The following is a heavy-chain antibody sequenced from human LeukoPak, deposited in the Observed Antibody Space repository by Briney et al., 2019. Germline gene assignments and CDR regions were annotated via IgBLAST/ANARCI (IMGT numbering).Heavy chain of an antibody. J-gene: IGHJ4*02. Sequence: PGGSLRLSCTASGFTFSSYSMNWVRQAPGKGLEWVSSISTSSSYIYYADSVKGRFTISRDNARNSLFLQMNSLRAEDTAVYYCARDFGPPGRVGGSDYWGQGTLLTVSS. V-gene: IGHV3-21*01. D-gene: IGHD3-10*01. CDR3: ARDFGPPGRVGGSDY. CDR2: ISTSSSYI. CDR1: GFTFSSYS.